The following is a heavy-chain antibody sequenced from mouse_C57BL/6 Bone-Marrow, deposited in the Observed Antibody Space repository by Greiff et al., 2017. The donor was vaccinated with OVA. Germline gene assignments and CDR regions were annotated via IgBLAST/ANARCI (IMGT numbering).Heavy chain of an antibody. V-gene: IGHV1-69*01. J-gene: IGHJ1*03. CDR3: ARGLLRGWYFDV. CDR1: GYTFTSYW. CDR2: IDPSDSYT. Sequence: VQLQQPGAELVMPGASVKLSCKASGYTFTSYWMHWVKQRPGQGLEWIGEIDPSDSYTNYNQKFKGKSTLTVDKSSSTAYMQLSSLTSEDSAVYYCARGLLRGWYFDVWGTGTTVTVSS. D-gene: IGHD2-3*01.